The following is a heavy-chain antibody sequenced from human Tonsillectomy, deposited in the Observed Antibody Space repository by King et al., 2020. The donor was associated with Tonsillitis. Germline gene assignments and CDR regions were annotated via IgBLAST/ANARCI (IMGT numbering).Heavy chain of an antibody. Sequence: LQLQESGPGLVKPSETLSLTCTVSCGSISSYYWSWFPQPPGKGLDLIGYIYYSGSTNYNPSLHSRGTKSVDTSNNQFSLKLSSVTAADPAVYYCARDWDFYDSSEGHAFDIWGQGTMVTVSS. J-gene: IGHJ3*02. D-gene: IGHD3-22*01. CDR2: IYYSGST. CDR1: CGSISSYY. V-gene: IGHV4-59*01. CDR3: ARDWDFYDSSEGHAFDI.